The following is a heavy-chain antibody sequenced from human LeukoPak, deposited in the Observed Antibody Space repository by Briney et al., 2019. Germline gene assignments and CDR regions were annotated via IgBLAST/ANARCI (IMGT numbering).Heavy chain of an antibody. CDR1: GFTFSTYD. Sequence: GGSLRLSCAASGFTFSTYDMHWVRQVAGKRLEWVSAIGVAGDTYYLDSVKGRFTISRENAKNSLYLQMNSLRAGDTAVYYCARGGDRDDWGQGTLVTVSS. D-gene: IGHD2-21*01. J-gene: IGHJ4*02. V-gene: IGHV3-13*04. CDR2: IGVAGDT. CDR3: ARGGDRDD.